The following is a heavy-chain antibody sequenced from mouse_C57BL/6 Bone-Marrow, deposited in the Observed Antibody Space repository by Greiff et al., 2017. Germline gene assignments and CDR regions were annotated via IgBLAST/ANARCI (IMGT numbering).Heavy chain of an antibody. D-gene: IGHD1-1*01. Sequence: DVHLVESGAELVKPGASVKLSCTASGFNIKDYYMHWVKQRTEQGLEWIGRIDPEDGETKYAPKFQGKATIAAETASNTAYLHLSSLTSEDTAVYYCAKSPQYYGRSRYYFDYWGQGTTLTVSS. J-gene: IGHJ2*01. V-gene: IGHV14-2*01. CDR1: GFNIKDYY. CDR3: AKSPQYYGRSRYYFDY. CDR2: IDPEDGET.